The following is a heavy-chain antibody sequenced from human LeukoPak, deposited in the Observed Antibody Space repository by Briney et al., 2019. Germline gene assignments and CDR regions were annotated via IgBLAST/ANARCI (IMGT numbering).Heavy chain of an antibody. CDR1: GGTFSSYA. CDR2: IIPIFGTA. Sequence: ASVKVSCKASGGTFSSYAISWVRQAPGQGLGWMGGIIPIFGTANYAQKFQGRVTITADESTSTAYMELSSLRSEDTAVYYCAREGIGYCTNGVCPDYWGQGTLVTVSS. CDR3: AREGIGYCTNGVCPDY. D-gene: IGHD2-8*01. J-gene: IGHJ4*02. V-gene: IGHV1-69*01.